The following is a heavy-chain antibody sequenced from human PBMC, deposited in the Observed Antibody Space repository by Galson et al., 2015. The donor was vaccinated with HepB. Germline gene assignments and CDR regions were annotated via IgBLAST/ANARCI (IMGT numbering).Heavy chain of an antibody. J-gene: IGHJ3*02. Sequence: SLRLSCAASGFTFSDYYMSWIRQAPGKGLEWVSYISSSGSTIYYADSVKGRFTISRDNAKNSLYLQMNSLRAEDTAVYYCARAQFWLEGAFDIWGQGTMVTVSS. CDR2: ISSSGSTI. CDR3: ARAQFWLEGAFDI. V-gene: IGHV3-11*01. CDR1: GFTFSDYY. D-gene: IGHD3-3*01.